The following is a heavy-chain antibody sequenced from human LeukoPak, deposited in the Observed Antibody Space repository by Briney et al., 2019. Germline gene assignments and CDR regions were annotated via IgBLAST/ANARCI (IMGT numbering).Heavy chain of an antibody. CDR2: IYHSGST. J-gene: IGHJ2*01. CDR3: ARDLYYDSSGYPRSGYFDL. Sequence: PSETLSLTCTVSGYSISSGYYWGWIRQPPGKGLEWIGSIYHSGSTYYNPSLKSRVTISVDTSKNQFSLKLSSVTAADTAVYYCARDLYYDSSGYPRSGYFDLWGRGTLVTVSS. CDR1: GYSISSGYY. V-gene: IGHV4-38-2*02. D-gene: IGHD3-22*01.